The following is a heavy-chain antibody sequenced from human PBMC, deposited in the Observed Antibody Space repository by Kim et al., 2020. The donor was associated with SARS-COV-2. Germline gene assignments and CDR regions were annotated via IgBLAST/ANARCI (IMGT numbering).Heavy chain of an antibody. D-gene: IGHD6-13*01. Sequence: GGSLRLSCAVSGFIFSDYYMSWIRQAPGKGLEWVSYISGVNSYTNYADSVKGRFTISRDNAKNSLYLQMNSLRAEDTAVYYCARVSLGGSSWYYFDYWGLGTLVTVSS. V-gene: IGHV3-11*05. CDR3: ARVSLGGSSWYYFDY. J-gene: IGHJ4*02. CDR1: GFIFSDYY. CDR2: ISGVNSYT.